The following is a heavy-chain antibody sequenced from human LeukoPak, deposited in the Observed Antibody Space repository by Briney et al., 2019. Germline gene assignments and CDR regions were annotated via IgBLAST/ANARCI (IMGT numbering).Heavy chain of an antibody. Sequence: SGGSLRLSCAASGFTFSSYWMSWVRQAPGKGLEWVANIKQEGSEKYYVDSVKGRFTISRDNAKNSLYLQMNSLRAEDTAVYYCARPGPLWFGELLSYYYYYGMDVWGQGTTVTVSS. D-gene: IGHD3-10*01. CDR2: IKQEGSEK. CDR3: ARPGPLWFGELLSYYYYYGMDV. V-gene: IGHV3-7*01. CDR1: GFTFSSYW. J-gene: IGHJ6*02.